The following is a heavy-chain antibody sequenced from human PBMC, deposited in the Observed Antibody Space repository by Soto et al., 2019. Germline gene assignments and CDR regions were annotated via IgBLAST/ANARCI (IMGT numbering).Heavy chain of an antibody. J-gene: IGHJ5*02. Sequence: QVLLVQSGAEMKQPGSSVSVSCRASGDSFTNHAFTWVRQAPGQGPEWLGGIILALGTPHYSQRFQGRLTITADESSSTVYMELGSLRLDDTAVYYCGRYCTNTKCRGGYYLDLWGQGTLLTVSS. CDR3: GRYCTNTKCRGGYYLDL. V-gene: IGHV1-69*01. CDR2: IILALGTP. D-gene: IGHD2-8*01. CDR1: GDSFTNHA.